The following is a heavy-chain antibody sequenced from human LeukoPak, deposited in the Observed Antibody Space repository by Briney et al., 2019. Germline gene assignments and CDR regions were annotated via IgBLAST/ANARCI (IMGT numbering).Heavy chain of an antibody. CDR2: ISGSGGST. V-gene: IGHV3-23*01. J-gene: IGHJ4*02. D-gene: IGHD2-21*01. Sequence: PGGSLRLSCAASGFTFSSYAMSWVRQAPGKGLEWVSAISGSGGSTYYADSVKGRFTISRDNFEYTLYLQMNSLRTEDSAVYYCAREVIRPYFDYWGQGTLVTVSS. CDR1: GFTFSSYA. CDR3: AREVIRPYFDY.